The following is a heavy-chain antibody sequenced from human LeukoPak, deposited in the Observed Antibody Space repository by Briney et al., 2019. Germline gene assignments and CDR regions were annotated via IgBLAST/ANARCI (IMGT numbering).Heavy chain of an antibody. J-gene: IGHJ5*02. CDR3: ARDSLLWPAGRVDP. Sequence: GASVKVSCKASGYTFTSYGISWVRQAPGQGLEWMGWISAYNGNTNYAQKLQGRVTMTTDTSTSTAYMELRSLRSDDTAVYYCARDSLLWPAGRVDPWGQGTWSPSPQ. CDR2: ISAYNGNT. V-gene: IGHV1-18*01. CDR1: GYTFTSYG. D-gene: IGHD3-10*01.